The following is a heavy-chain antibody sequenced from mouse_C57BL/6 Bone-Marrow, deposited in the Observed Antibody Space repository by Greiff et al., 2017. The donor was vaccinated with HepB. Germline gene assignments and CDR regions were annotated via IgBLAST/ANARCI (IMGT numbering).Heavy chain of an antibody. CDR2: IRLKSDNYAT. Sequence: EVMLVESGGGLVQPGGSMKLSCVASGFTFSNYWMNWVRQSPEKGLEWVAQIRLKSDNYATHYAESVKGRFTISRDDSKSSVYLQMNNLRAEDTGIYYCTEELGRGAYAMDYWGQGTSVTVSS. D-gene: IGHD4-1*01. CDR1: GFTFSNYW. J-gene: IGHJ4*01. V-gene: IGHV6-3*01. CDR3: TEELGRGAYAMDY.